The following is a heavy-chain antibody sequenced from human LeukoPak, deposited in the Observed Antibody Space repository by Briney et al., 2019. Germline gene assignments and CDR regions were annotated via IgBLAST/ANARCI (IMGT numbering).Heavy chain of an antibody. V-gene: IGHV4-34*01. CDR3: ATPYCSSTSCHDAFDI. CDR2: INHSGST. CDR1: GGSFSGYY. J-gene: IGHJ3*02. D-gene: IGHD2-2*01. Sequence: PSETLSLTCAVYGGSFSGYYWSWIRQPPGKGLEWIGEINHSGSTNYNPSLKSRVTISVDTSKNQFSLKLSSVTAADTAVYYCATPYCSSTSCHDAFDIWGQGTMVTVSS.